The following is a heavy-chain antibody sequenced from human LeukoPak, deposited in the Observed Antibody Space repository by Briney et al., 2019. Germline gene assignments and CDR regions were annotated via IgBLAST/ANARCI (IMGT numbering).Heavy chain of an antibody. CDR3: AKDLAGSGSYSFDY. CDR1: GFTFSNYA. Sequence: GGSLRLSCAASGFTFSNYAMNWVRQAPGRGLEWVSAISGSGGSTHYADSVKGRFTISRHNSKTALYLQMNSLRAEDTAVYYCAKDLAGSGSYSFDYWGQGTLVTVSS. J-gene: IGHJ4*02. CDR2: ISGSGGST. D-gene: IGHD1-26*01. V-gene: IGHV3-23*01.